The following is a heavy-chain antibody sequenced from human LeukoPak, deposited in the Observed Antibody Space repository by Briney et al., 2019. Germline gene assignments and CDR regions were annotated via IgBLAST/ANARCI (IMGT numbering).Heavy chain of an antibody. V-gene: IGHV4-39*01. CDR2: VNYGRTT. D-gene: IGHD4/OR15-4a*01. CDR1: AASFISSSHH. CDR3: VRHDGRGGATMGAFDS. J-gene: IGHJ5*01. Sequence: PSETLSLTCTVSAASFISSSHHWGWIRQSPGKGLEWIGTVNYGRTTYYNPSLDGRVTISLDTSANHFSLQLNSVTAADTAVYYCVRHDGRGGATMGAFDSWGQGSLVTVSS.